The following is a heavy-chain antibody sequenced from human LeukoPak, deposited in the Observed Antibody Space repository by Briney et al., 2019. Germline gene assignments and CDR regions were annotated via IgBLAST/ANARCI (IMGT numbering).Heavy chain of an antibody. V-gene: IGHV4-4*07. Sequence: SETLSLTCTVSGGSISSYYWSWIRQPAGEGLEWIGRIYTSGSTNYNPSLKSRVTMSVDTSKNQFSLKLSPVTAADTAVYYCARSIYSSGRSMDVWGKGTTVTISS. J-gene: IGHJ6*03. D-gene: IGHD3-10*01. CDR3: ARSIYSSGRSMDV. CDR1: GGSISSYY. CDR2: IYTSGST.